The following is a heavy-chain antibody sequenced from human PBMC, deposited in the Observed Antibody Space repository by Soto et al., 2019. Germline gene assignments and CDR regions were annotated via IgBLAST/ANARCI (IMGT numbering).Heavy chain of an antibody. CDR1: GSTFTGHY. V-gene: IGHV1-2*02. CDR3: ARAGIAAAGSGEYGMDV. D-gene: IGHD6-13*01. Sequence: ASVKVSCKASGSTFTGHYIHWVRQAPGQGLEWMGWINPNSGTTKYAQKFQGRVTLTRETSITTAYTELNSLKSDDTAVYYCARAGIAAAGSGEYGMDVWGQGTTVTVSS. J-gene: IGHJ6*02. CDR2: INPNSGTT.